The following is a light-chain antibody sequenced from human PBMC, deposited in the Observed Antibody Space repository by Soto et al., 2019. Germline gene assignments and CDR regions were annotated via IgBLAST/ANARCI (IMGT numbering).Light chain of an antibody. CDR1: QSVTNSF. Sequence: EIVLSQSPGTLSLSPGERATLSCRASQSVTNSFLAWYQQTPGQAPRLLIYGASRWATGIPDRFTGSGSGEDFPLNVSRLEPEDFGVYYLQQYVSSACAFGQGTKVEL. CDR3: QQYVSSACA. V-gene: IGKV3-20*01. CDR2: GAS. J-gene: IGKJ1*01.